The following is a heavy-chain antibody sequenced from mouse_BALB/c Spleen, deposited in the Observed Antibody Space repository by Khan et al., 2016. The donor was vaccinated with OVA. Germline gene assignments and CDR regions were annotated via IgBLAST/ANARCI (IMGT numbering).Heavy chain of an antibody. J-gene: IGHJ2*01. CDR3: ARSCLRYDFAY. Sequence: QVQLQQSGAELAKPGASVKMSCKASGYTFINYWILWVKQRPGQGLEWIGYINPSTGYTEYNQNFKDKATLTADKSSSTAYMHLSSLTSEDSAVYCGARSCLRYDFAYWGQGTTLTVSS. V-gene: IGHV1-7*01. D-gene: IGHD1-1*01. CDR1: GYTFINYW. CDR2: INPSTGYT.